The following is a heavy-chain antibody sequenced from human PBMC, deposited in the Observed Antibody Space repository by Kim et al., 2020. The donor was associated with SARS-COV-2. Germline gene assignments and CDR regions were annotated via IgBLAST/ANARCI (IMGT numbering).Heavy chain of an antibody. CDR2: INPKSDAT. CDR3: ARLGTTDY. Sequence: ASVKVSCKASGYTFIDYYIHWVRQAPGQGLEWMGWINPKSDATNYAQKFQGRVTMTRDTSISTAYMELSRLRSDDTAVYYCARLGTTDYWGQGTLVTVSS. D-gene: IGHD1-1*01. J-gene: IGHJ4*02. V-gene: IGHV1-2*02. CDR1: GYTFIDYY.